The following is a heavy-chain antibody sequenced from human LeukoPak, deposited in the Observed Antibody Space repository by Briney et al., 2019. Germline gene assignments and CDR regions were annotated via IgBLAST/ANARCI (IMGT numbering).Heavy chain of an antibody. CDR2: ISAYNGNT. D-gene: IGHD3-10*01. Sequence: ASVKVSCKASGYTFTSYGISWVRQAPGQGLEWMGWISAYNGNTNYAQKLQGRVTMTTDTSTSTAYMELRSLRSDDTAVYYCASPGGSGSYYYGMDVWGQGTTVTVSS. J-gene: IGHJ6*02. V-gene: IGHV1-18*01. CDR3: ASPGGSGSYYYGMDV. CDR1: GYTFTSYG.